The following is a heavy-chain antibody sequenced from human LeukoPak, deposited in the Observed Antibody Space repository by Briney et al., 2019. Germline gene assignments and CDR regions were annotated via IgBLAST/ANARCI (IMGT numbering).Heavy chain of an antibody. V-gene: IGHV4-30-4*08. J-gene: IGHJ4*02. Sequence: PSQTLSLTCTVSGGSISSGDYYRSWIRQPPGKGLEWIGYIYYSGSTYYNPSLKSRVTISVDTSKNQFSLKLSSVTAADTAVYYCARVYVVPAAISSFDYWGQGTLVTVSS. CDR1: GGSISSGDYY. CDR2: IYYSGST. D-gene: IGHD2-2*02. CDR3: ARVYVVPAAISSFDY.